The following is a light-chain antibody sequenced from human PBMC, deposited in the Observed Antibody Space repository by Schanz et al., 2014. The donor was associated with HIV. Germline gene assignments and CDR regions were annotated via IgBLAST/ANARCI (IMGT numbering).Light chain of an antibody. J-gene: IGKJ1*01. CDR3: QQYGSSSPWT. Sequence: EVVLTQSPGTLSLSPGERATLSCRTSQSVSSSYLDWYQQKPGQAPRLLIYGASTRATGIPDRFSGSGSGTDFTLTISRLEPEDFAVYYCQQYGSSSPWTFGQGTKVEIK. CDR1: QSVSSSY. V-gene: IGKV3-20*01. CDR2: GAS.